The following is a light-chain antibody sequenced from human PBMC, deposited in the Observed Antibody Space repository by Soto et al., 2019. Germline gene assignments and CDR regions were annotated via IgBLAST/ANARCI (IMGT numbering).Light chain of an antibody. V-gene: IGKV3-20*01. CDR2: GTS. Sequence: EIVLTQSPATLSLSPGERATLSCRASESVNSGYLAWFQQKPGRAPRLLIFGTSGRATAIPDRFSGNGSRTDFTLTISGLEPKDSAVYYCQQYGDSVFTFGPGTRVDIK. CDR3: QQYGDSVFT. CDR1: ESVNSGY. J-gene: IGKJ3*01.